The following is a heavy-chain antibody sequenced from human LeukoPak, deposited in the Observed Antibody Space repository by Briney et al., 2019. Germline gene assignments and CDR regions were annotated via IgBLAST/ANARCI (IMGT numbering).Heavy chain of an antibody. V-gene: IGHV4-39*01. D-gene: IGHD3-3*01. CDR2: IYYSGST. Sequence: SETLSLTCTVSGGSISSSSYYWGWIRQPPGKGMEWIGSIYYSGSTYYNPSLKSRVTISVDTSKNRFSLKLSSVTAADTAVYYCASTIYYYYYMDVWGKGTTVTIPS. CDR3: ASTIYYYYYMDV. CDR1: GGSISSSSYY. J-gene: IGHJ6*03.